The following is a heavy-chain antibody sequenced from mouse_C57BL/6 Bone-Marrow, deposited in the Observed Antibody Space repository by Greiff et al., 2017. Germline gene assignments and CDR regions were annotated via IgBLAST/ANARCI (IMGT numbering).Heavy chain of an antibody. D-gene: IGHD4-1*01. J-gene: IGHJ2*01. CDR1: GYTFTSYW. V-gene: IGHV1-55*01. CDR2: IYPTSGRT. Sequence: QVQLKQPGAELVKPGASVKMSCKASGYTFTSYWITWVKQRPGQGLEWIGDIYPTSGRTNYNAKFKSKAILTVDTSSNTAYMQLSSLTSEDSAVFYCARSGPLGRSFDYWGQGTTLTVSS. CDR3: ARSGPLGRSFDY.